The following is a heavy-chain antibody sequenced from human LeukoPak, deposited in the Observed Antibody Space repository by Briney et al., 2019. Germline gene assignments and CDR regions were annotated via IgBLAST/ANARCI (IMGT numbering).Heavy chain of an antibody. CDR2: IKQDGSKY. D-gene: IGHD2-8*01. V-gene: IGHV3-7*01. J-gene: IGHJ4*02. Sequence: GGSLRLSCAASGFIFSDYWMSWVRQTPGKGLEWVANIKQDGSKYYYVDSVRGRFTISRDNAKNSLYLQMNSLRAEDTAVYYCARDPTFNGGYWGQGTLVTVSS. CDR3: ARDPTFNGGY. CDR1: GFIFSDYW.